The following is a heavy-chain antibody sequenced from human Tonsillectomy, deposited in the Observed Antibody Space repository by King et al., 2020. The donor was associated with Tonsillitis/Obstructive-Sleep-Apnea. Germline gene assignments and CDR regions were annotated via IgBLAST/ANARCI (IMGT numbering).Heavy chain of an antibody. CDR2: INHSGST. D-gene: IGHD1-14*01. Sequence: VQLPQWGAGLLKPSETLSLTCAVYGGSFSGYYWSWIRQPPGKGLEWIGEINHSGSTNYNPSLKSRVTISVDTSKNQFSLKPSSVTAADTAVYYCARGYPEGFDPWGQGTLVTVSS. J-gene: IGHJ5*02. CDR3: ARGYPEGFDP. CDR1: GGSFSGYY. V-gene: IGHV4-34*01.